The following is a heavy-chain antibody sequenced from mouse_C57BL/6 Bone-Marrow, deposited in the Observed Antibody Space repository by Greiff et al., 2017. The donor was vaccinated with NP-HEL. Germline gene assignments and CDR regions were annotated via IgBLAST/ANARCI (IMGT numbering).Heavy chain of an antibody. J-gene: IGHJ3*01. CDR2: IYPRDGST. D-gene: IGHD3-2*02. Sequence: QVQLQQSGPELVKPGASVKLSCKASGYTFTSYDINWVKQRPGQGLERIGWIYPRDGSTKYNEKFKGKATLTVDTSSSTAYMELHSLTSEDSAVYFCASQTAQATFAYWGQGTLVTVSA. CDR3: ASQTAQATFAY. V-gene: IGHV1-85*01. CDR1: GYTFTSYD.